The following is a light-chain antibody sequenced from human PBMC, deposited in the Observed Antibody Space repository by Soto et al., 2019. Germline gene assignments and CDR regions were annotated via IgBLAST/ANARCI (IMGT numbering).Light chain of an antibody. J-gene: IGKJ1*01. CDR3: QQYDSWPPWT. CDR1: HSVSSN. CDR2: GAS. Sequence: EIVMTQPPATLSVFLRERATLSCRASHSVSSNLAWYQQRPGHDPRLLIYGASTRATGVPARFSGRGSGTEFTLTISSLQSEDFAVYYCQQYDSWPPWTFGQGTKVEIK. V-gene: IGKV3-15*01.